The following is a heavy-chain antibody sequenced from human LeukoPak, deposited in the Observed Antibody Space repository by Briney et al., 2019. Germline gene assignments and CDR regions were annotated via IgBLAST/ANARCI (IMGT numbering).Heavy chain of an antibody. CDR1: GYTFTSYD. D-gene: IGHD6-25*01. J-gene: IGHJ5*02. V-gene: IGHV1-8*01. Sequence: GASVKVSCKASGYTFTSYDINWVRQATGQGLEWMGWMNPNSGNTGYAQKFQGRDTMTRNTSISTAYMELSSLRSEDTAVYYCARGRYDSSGYNWFDPWDQGTLVTVSS. CDR3: ARGRYDSSGYNWFDP. CDR2: MNPNSGNT.